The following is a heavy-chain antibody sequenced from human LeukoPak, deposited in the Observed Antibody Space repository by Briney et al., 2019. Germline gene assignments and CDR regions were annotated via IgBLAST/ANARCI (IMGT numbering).Heavy chain of an antibody. CDR2: VSNDGSTR. V-gene: IGHV3-30*04. CDR3: ARDSVVTAVDYMDV. D-gene: IGHD2-21*02. J-gene: IGHJ6*03. CDR1: EFTIIRYC. Sequence: GGSLRLSCAASEFTIIRYCMHWVRQAPGRGLEWVAVVSNDGSTRLYADSVKGRFTISRDNSKNTLYLQMNSLRPEDTAVYYCARDSVVTAVDYMDVWGKGTTVTVFS.